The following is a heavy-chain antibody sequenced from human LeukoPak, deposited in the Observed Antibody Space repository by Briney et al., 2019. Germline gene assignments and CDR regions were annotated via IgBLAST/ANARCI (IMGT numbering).Heavy chain of an antibody. J-gene: IGHJ2*01. CDR2: INHSGST. D-gene: IGHD3-22*01. CDR3: ARARNYDSSGYYYVLNWYFDL. CDR1: GGSFSGYY. V-gene: IGHV4-34*01. Sequence: NPSETLSLTCAVYGGSFSGYYWSWIRQPPGKGLEWIGEINHSGSTNYNPSLKSRVTISVDTSKNPVSLKLSSVTAADTAVYYCARARNYDSSGYYYVLNWYFDLWGRGTLVTVSS.